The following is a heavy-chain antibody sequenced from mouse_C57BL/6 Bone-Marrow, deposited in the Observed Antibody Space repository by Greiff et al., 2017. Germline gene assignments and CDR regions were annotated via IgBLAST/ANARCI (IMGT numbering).Heavy chain of an antibody. V-gene: IGHV1-85*01. CDR1: GYTFTSYD. CDR2: SYPRDGST. J-gene: IGHJ1*03. Sequence: QVQLQQSGPELVKPGASVKLSCKASGYTFTSYDINWVKQRPGQGLEWIGWSYPRDGSTKYNEKFKGKATLTIDTTSSTEYMELHSLTSEDSAVYFCARDDGSSYWYFDVWGTGTTVTVSS. D-gene: IGHD1-1*01. CDR3: ARDDGSSYWYFDV.